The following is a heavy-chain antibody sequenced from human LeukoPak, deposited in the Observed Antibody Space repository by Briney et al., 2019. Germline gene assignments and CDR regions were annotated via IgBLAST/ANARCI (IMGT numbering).Heavy chain of an antibody. CDR3: AGAGDNYFDY. CDR1: GYTFTVYY. D-gene: IGHD1-26*01. V-gene: IGHV1-2*06. CDR2: INPNSGGT. J-gene: IGHJ4*02. Sequence: GASVTVSFKASGYTFTVYYMHWVRQAPGQGLEWMGRINPNSGGTNYAQKFQGRVTMTRDTSISTAYMELSRLRSDDTAVYYCAGAGDNYFDYWGQGTLVTVSS.